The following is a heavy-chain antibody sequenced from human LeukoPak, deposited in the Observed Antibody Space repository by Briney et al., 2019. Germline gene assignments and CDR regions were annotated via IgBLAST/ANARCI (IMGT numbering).Heavy chain of an antibody. CDR3: AREDFNYCSGGGCKGIDQ. D-gene: IGHD2-15*01. J-gene: IGHJ4*02. CDR1: GFTFSNYG. CDR2: VWSDGSNK. Sequence: QPGGSLRLSCAASGFTFSNYGMHWVRQAPGKGLEGVAVVWSDGSNKYYADSVKGRFTSSRDNSKNTLYLQMNSLRAEDTAVYYCAREDFNYCSGGGCKGIDQWGQGTLVTVSS. V-gene: IGHV3-33*01.